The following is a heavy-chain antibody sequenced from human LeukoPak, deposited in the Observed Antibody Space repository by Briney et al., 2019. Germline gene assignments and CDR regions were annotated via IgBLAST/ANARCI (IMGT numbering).Heavy chain of an antibody. J-gene: IGHJ6*02. CDR1: GYTFTSYD. CDR3: ARWSTLNDYGDYVYYYYYGMDV. D-gene: IGHD4-17*01. Sequence: GASVKVSCKASGYTFTSYDINWVRQATGQGLEWMGWMNPNSGNTGYAQKFQGRVTMTRNTSISTAYMELSSLRSEDTAVYYCARWSTLNDYGDYVYYYYYGMDVWGQGTTVTVSS. CDR2: MNPNSGNT. V-gene: IGHV1-8*01.